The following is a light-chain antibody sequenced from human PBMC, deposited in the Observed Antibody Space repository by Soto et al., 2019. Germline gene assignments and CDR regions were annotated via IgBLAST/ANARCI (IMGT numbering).Light chain of an antibody. CDR3: QLFGSSPRYT. Sequence: EIVLTQSPGTLSLSPGERATLSCRTSESVTSTYLAWYQQKPGQPPRLLIYGASSRATGIPDRFSGSGSGTDFTLTISRLEPEDFAVYYCQLFGSSPRYTFGQGTKLDLK. CDR2: GAS. CDR1: ESVTSTY. V-gene: IGKV3-20*01. J-gene: IGKJ2*01.